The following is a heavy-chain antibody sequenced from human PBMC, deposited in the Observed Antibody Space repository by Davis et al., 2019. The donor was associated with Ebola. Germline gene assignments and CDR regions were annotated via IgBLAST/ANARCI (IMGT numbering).Heavy chain of an antibody. J-gene: IGHJ4*02. CDR1: GFTVSSNY. V-gene: IGHV3-7*01. Sequence: GESLKISCAASGFTVSSNYMSWVRQAPGKGLEWVASINGDGSKTSYGASVRGRFTISRDNAKNSLYLQMSSVRDEDTAVYYCARDRAYQAFDYWGQGTLVTVSS. CDR2: INGDGSKT. CDR3: ARDRAYQAFDY. D-gene: IGHD2-2*01.